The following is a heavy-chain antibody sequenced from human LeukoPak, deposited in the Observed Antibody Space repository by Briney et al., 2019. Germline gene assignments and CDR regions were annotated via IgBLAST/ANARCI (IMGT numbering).Heavy chain of an antibody. CDR3: ARGGYYYDSSGYDLDY. CDR1: GGSFSGYY. J-gene: IGHJ4*02. Sequence: SETLSLTRAVYGGSFSGYYWSWIRQPPGKGLEWIGEINHSGSTNYNPSLKSRVTISVDTSKNQFSLKLSSVTAADTAVYYCARGGYYYDSSGYDLDYWGQGTLVTVSS. D-gene: IGHD3-22*01. V-gene: IGHV4-34*01. CDR2: INHSGST.